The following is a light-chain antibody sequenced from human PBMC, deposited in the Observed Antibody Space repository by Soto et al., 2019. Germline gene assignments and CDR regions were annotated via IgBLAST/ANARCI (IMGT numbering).Light chain of an antibody. CDR2: TNN. V-gene: IGLV1-44*01. CDR1: SSNIGSNT. Sequence: QPVLTQPPSASGTPGQRVTISCSGSSSNIGSNTVNWYQQLPGTAPKLLIYTNNHRPSGVPDRFSGSKSGTSASLAISGLQSEDEADYFCATWDGSLTGWVFGGGTKLTVL. CDR3: ATWDGSLTGWV. J-gene: IGLJ3*02.